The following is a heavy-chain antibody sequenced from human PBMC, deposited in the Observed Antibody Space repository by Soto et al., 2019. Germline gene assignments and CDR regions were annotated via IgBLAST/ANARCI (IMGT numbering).Heavy chain of an antibody. CDR1: GFTFTDFY. V-gene: IGHV3-7*03. D-gene: IGHD4-4*01. CDR2: IRPDGSET. J-gene: IGHJ4*02. CDR3: AGWGGHDYNY. Sequence: EVQLVQSGGGLVQPGGSLRLSCVGSGFTFTDFYMNWVRQAPGKGLEWVANIRPDGSETNYVESMKGRFTTSRDNAKNSLFLQMNSLRADDTAVYYCAGWGGHDYNYWGQGILVTVSS.